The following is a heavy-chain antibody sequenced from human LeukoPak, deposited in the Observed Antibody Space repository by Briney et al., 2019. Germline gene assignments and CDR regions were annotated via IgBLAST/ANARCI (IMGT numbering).Heavy chain of an antibody. V-gene: IGHV1-2*02. D-gene: IGHD1-1*01. CDR1: GYTFTGYY. Sequence: GASVTVSCKASGYTFTGYYMHWVRQAPGQGLEWMGWINPNSGGTNYAQKFQGRVTMTRDTSISTAYMELSRLRSDDTAVYYCARRRSPVHQDFDYWGQGTLVTVSS. CDR2: INPNSGGT. J-gene: IGHJ4*02. CDR3: ARRRSPVHQDFDY.